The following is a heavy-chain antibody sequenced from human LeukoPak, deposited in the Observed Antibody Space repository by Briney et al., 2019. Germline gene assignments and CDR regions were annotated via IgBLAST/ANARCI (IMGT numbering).Heavy chain of an antibody. D-gene: IGHD5-18*01. CDR3: AREIAVRGYSYGHDAFDI. Sequence: GASVKVSCKASGGTFSSYAISWVRQAPGQGLEWMGGIIPIFGTANYAQKFQGRVTITADESTSTAYMELSSLRSEDTAVYYCAREIAVRGYSYGHDAFDIWGQGTMVTVSS. CDR2: IIPIFGTA. CDR1: GGTFSSYA. J-gene: IGHJ3*02. V-gene: IGHV1-69*01.